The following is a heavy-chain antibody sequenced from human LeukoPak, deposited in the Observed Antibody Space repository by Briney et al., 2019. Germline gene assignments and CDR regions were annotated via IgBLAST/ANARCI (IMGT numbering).Heavy chain of an antibody. V-gene: IGHV1-2*02. J-gene: IGHJ4*02. CDR1: GYTFTGYY. D-gene: IGHD3-10*01. CDR2: INPNSGGT. Sequence: ASVKVSCKASGYTFTGYYMHWVRQAPGQGLEWMGWINPNSGGTNYAQKFQGRVTMTRDTSISTAYMELSSLRSEDTAVYYCARLRGGLYGSGSYYNRREHYYFDYWGQGTLVTVSS. CDR3: ARLRGGLYGSGSYYNRREHYYFDY.